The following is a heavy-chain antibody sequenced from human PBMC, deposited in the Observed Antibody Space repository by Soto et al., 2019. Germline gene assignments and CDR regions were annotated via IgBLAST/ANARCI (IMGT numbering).Heavy chain of an antibody. CDR3: ARDQSTEINVIRGPF. V-gene: IGHV3-53*01. CDR1: GFDVSSDY. Sequence: PGGSLRLSCVASGFDVSSDYMSWVRQVPGQGLEWVSVIYAGGSSYYADSVKGRFIISRDSSKNTLFLQMNSLRIEDTAVYYCARDQSTEINVIRGPFWGQGTMVTV. J-gene: IGHJ4*02. D-gene: IGHD3-10*01. CDR2: IYAGGSS.